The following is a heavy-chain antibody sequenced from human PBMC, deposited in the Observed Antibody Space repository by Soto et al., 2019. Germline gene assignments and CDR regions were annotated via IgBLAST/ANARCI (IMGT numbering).Heavy chain of an antibody. J-gene: IGHJ4*02. D-gene: IGHD3-22*01. CDR3: AKLARKYYYDSSGYYNPFDY. CDR1: GFTFSSYA. CDR2: ISGSGGST. Sequence: GGSLRLSCAASGFTFSSYAMSWVRQAPGKGLEWVSAISGSGGSTYYADSVKGRFTISRDNSKNTLYLQMNSLRAEDTAVYYCAKLARKYYYDSSGYYNPFDYWGQGPLVTVSS. V-gene: IGHV3-23*01.